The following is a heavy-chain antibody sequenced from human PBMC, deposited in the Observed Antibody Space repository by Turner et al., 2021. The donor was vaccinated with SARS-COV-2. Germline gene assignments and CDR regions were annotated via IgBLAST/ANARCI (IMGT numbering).Heavy chain of an antibody. CDR3: ARRLCGESYNHDGFDI. J-gene: IGHJ3*02. D-gene: IGHD3-10*02. CDR2: IYYTGST. Sequence: QVQLQASGPGLVKPSETLSRTCTVSGDSISSYYWNWIRQPPGKGLEWIGYIYYTGSTNYNPSLESRVTILVDTSKNQYSLKLSSVTAAGTAVYYCARRLCGESYNHDGFDIWGQGTMVTVSS. V-gene: IGHV4-59*08. CDR1: GDSISSYY.